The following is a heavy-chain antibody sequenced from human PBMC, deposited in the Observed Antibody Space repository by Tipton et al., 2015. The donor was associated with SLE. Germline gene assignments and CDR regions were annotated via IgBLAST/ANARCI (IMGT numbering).Heavy chain of an antibody. V-gene: IGHV3-30*03. CDR1: GFTFSSYA. CDR3: ASTYTYGSLLTY. Sequence: QLVQSGGGVVQPGRSLSLSCAASGFTFSSYAMHWVRQAPGKGLEWVALISYDATSQYYADSVKGRFTISRDKSKNTLYLQMNSLRTEDTAVYYCASTYTYGSLLTYWGQGTLVTVSS. J-gene: IGHJ4*02. CDR2: ISYDATSQ. D-gene: IGHD5-18*01.